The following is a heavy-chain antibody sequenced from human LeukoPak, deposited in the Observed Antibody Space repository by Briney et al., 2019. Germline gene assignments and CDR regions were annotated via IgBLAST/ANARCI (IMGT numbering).Heavy chain of an antibody. CDR2: ISYDGSNK. CDR1: GFTFSSYA. V-gene: IGHV3-30-3*01. Sequence: GRSLRLSCAASGFTFSSYAMYWVRQAPGKGLEWVAVISYDGSNKYYADSVKGRFTISRDNSKNTLYLQMNSLRAEDTAVYYCAREDPSSSSWPLDYWGQGTLVTVSS. J-gene: IGHJ4*02. D-gene: IGHD6-13*01. CDR3: AREDPSSSSWPLDY.